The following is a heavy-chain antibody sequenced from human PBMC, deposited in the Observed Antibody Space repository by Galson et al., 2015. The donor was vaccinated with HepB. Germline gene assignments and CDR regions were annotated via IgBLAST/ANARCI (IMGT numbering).Heavy chain of an antibody. CDR1: GYTFTSYG. Sequence: SVKVSCKASGYTFTSYGISWVRQAPGQGLEWMGWISAYNGNTNYAQKLQGRVTMTTDTSTSTAYMELRSLRSDDTAVYYCAREAGNQLLSDYYYYMDVWGKGTTVTVSS. J-gene: IGHJ6*03. CDR3: AREAGNQLLSDYYYYMDV. V-gene: IGHV1-18*04. D-gene: IGHD2-2*01. CDR2: ISAYNGNT.